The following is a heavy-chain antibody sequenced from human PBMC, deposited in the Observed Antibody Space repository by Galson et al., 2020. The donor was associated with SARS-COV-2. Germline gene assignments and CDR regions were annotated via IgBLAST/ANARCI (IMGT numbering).Heavy chain of an antibody. CDR1: GFSLSTSGVG. CDR3: AHRLVGRAAGFFDY. V-gene: IGHV2-5*02. CDR2: IYWDDDK. Sequence: SGPTLVKPTQTLTLTCTFSGFSLSTSGVGVGWIRQPPGKALEWLALIYWDDDKRYSPSLKSRLTITKDTSKNQVVLTMTNMDPVDTATYYCAHRLVGRAAGFFDYWGQGTLVTVSS. D-gene: IGHD1-26*01. J-gene: IGHJ4*02.